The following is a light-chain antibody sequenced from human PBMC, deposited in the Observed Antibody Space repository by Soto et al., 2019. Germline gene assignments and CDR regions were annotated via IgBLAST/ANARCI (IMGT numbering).Light chain of an antibody. CDR1: SSKIGNNH. CDR2: DTT. J-gene: IGLJ1*01. CDR3: GAWDSSPSAFV. V-gene: IGLV1-51*01. Sequence: QSVLTQPPSVSAAPGQKVTISCSGVSSKIGNNHVSWYQHLPGTAPKLLIYDTTKRPSGIPDRFSVSKSGTSATLVITGLQTGDEADYYCGAWDSSPSAFVFGTGTKVTVL.